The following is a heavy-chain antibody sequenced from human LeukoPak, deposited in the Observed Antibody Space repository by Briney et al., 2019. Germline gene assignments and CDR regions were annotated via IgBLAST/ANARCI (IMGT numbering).Heavy chain of an antibody. D-gene: IGHD3-3*01. V-gene: IGHV3-66*01. CDR1: GFTVSGNY. CDR2: IYSGGST. CDR3: ARIAPLRFLTYYFDY. J-gene: IGHJ4*02. Sequence: GGSLRLSCAASGFTVSGNYMSWVRQAPGKGLEWVSVIYSGGSTYYADSVKGRFTISRDNSKNTLYLQMNSLRAEDTAVYYCARIAPLRFLTYYFDYWGQGTLVTVSS.